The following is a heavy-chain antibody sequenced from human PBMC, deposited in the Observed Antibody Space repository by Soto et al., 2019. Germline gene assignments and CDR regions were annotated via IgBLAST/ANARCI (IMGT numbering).Heavy chain of an antibody. D-gene: IGHD3-10*01. CDR1: GFTFSSSA. CDR2: IRSKANSYAT. V-gene: IGHV3-73*01. Sequence: GGSLRLSCAASGFTFSSSAMHWVRQASGKGLEWVGRIRSKANSYATAYAASVKGRFTISRDDSKNTAYLQMNSLKTEDTAVYYCTRHPDYYGSGSPASYYYYYMDVWGKGTTVTVSS. CDR3: TRHPDYYGSGSPASYYYYYMDV. J-gene: IGHJ6*03.